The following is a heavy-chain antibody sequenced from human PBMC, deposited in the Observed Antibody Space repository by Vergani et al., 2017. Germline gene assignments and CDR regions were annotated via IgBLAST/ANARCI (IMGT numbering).Heavy chain of an antibody. J-gene: IGHJ3*02. CDR2: IYYSGST. CDR1: GGSISSYY. V-gene: IGHV4-59*01. Sequence: QVQLQESGPGLVKPSETLSLTCTVSGGSISSYYWSWIRQPPGKGLEWIGYIYYSGSTNYNPALKSRVTISVDTCKNQFSLKLSSVTAADTAVYYCARGGYGGNPGAFDIWGQGTMVTVSS. CDR3: ARGGYGGNPGAFDI. D-gene: IGHD4-23*01.